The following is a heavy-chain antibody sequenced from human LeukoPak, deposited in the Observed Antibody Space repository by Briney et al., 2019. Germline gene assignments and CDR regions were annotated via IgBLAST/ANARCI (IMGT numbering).Heavy chain of an antibody. J-gene: IGHJ5*02. V-gene: IGHV3-23*05. CDR1: GFPFSTSA. Sequence: GGSLRLSCATSGFPFSTSAMTWVRQAPGKGLGWVSHILSTGTTYYADPVRGRFSISRDNAKNTLFLLMTSLRAEDTAVYYCATVKYDYGDPVGWFDPWGQGTLVTVSS. CDR3: ATVKYDYGDPVGWFDP. CDR2: ILSTGTT. D-gene: IGHD4-17*01.